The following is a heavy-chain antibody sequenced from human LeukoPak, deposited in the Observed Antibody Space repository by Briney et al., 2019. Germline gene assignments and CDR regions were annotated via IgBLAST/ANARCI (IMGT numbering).Heavy chain of an antibody. CDR1: GITVSSDY. V-gene: IGHV3-53*01. D-gene: IGHD3-9*01. J-gene: IGHJ6*02. CDR3: ARDRTIFDSGIDV. Sequence: GGSLRLSCAASGITVSSDYMSWVRQAPGKGLERVSVIYSRGSTYYADSVKGRFTISRDNSKNTVYLEMTSPRAEDTAVYYCARDRTIFDSGIDVWGQGTPVTVSS. CDR2: IYSRGST.